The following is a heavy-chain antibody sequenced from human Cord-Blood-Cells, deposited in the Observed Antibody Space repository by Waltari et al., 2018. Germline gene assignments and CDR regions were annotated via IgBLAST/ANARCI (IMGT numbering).Heavy chain of an antibody. CDR3: TTPRGY. CDR1: GFTFSNAW. CDR2: NKSKTDGGTT. J-gene: IGHJ4*02. V-gene: IGHV3-15*01. Sequence: EVQLVESGGGLVKPGGSLRLSCAASGFTFSNAWMSWVRQAPGKGLEWVGRNKSKTDGGTTDYAAPEKGRFTISRDDSKNTLYLQMNSLKTEDTAVYYCTTPRGYWGQGTLVTVSS.